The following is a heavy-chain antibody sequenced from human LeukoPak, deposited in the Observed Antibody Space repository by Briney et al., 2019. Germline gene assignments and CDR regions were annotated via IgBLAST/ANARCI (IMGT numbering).Heavy chain of an antibody. Sequence: SVKVSCKASGGTFSSYAISWMRQAPGQGLEWMGGIIPIFGTANYAQKFQGRVTITADKSTSTAYMELSSLRSEDTAVHYCARVMDYYDSSGFNWFDPWGQGTLVTVSS. D-gene: IGHD3-22*01. CDR1: GGTFSSYA. CDR2: IIPIFGTA. J-gene: IGHJ5*02. V-gene: IGHV1-69*06. CDR3: ARVMDYYDSSGFNWFDP.